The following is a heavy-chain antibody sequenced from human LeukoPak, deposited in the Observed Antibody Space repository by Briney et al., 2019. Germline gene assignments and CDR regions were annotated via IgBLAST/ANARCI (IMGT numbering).Heavy chain of an antibody. D-gene: IGHD6-13*01. CDR2: INHSGST. J-gene: IGHJ1*01. CDR3: ARSGYSSSWRISEYFQH. Sequence: PSETLSLTCAVYGGSFSGYYWSWIRQPSGKGLEWIGEINHSGSTNYNPSLKSRVTISVDTSKNQFSLKLSSVTAADTAVYYCARSGYSSSWRISEYFQHWGQGTLVTVSS. V-gene: IGHV4-34*01. CDR1: GGSFSGYY.